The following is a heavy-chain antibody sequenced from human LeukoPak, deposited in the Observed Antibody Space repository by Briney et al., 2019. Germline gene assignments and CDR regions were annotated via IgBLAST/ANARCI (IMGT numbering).Heavy chain of an antibody. CDR2: IYYSGST. Sequence: SETLSLTCTVSGGSISSGSYYWSWIRQPPGKGLEWIGYIYYSGSTNYNPSLKSRVTISVDTSKNQFSLKLSSVTAADTAVYYCARREDIVVVPAGFDYWGQGTLVTVSS. CDR1: GGSISSGSYY. V-gene: IGHV4-61*01. D-gene: IGHD2-2*01. J-gene: IGHJ4*02. CDR3: ARREDIVVVPAGFDY.